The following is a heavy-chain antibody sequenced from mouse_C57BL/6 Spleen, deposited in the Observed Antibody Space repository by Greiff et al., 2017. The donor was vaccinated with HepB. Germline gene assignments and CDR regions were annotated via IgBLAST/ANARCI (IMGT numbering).Heavy chain of an antibody. J-gene: IGHJ2*01. D-gene: IGHD1-1*01. CDR1: GFTFSSYG. V-gene: IGHV5-6*02. CDR2: ISSGGSYT. Sequence: EVKLVESGGDLVKPGGSLKLSCAASGFTFSSYGMSWVRQTPDKRLEWVATISSGGSYTYYPDSVKGRFTISRDNAKNTLYLQMSSLKSEDTAMYYCASRSYGSSYCYFDYWGQGTTLTVSS. CDR3: ASRSYGSSYCYFDY.